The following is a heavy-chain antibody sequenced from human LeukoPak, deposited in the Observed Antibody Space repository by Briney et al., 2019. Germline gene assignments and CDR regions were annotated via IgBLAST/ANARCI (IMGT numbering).Heavy chain of an antibody. CDR3: AKEVVAGTELDY. D-gene: IGHD6-19*01. J-gene: IGHJ4*02. Sequence: PGGSLRLSCAASGFTSTPYAMSWVRQAPGKGMECVSYISSSSTTIYYADSVKGRFTISRDNAKNSLYLQMNSLRVEDTAVYYCAKEVVAGTELDYWGQGTLVTVSS. CDR2: ISSSSTTI. V-gene: IGHV3-48*04. CDR1: GFTSTPYA.